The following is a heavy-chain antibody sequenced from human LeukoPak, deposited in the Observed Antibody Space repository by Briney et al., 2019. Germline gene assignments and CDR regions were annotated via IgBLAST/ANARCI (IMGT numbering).Heavy chain of an antibody. CDR2: IYTSGST. Sequence: SETLSLTYTVSGGSISSYYWSWIRQPAGKGLEWIGRIYTSGSTNYNPSLKSRVTMSVDTSKNQFSLKLSSVTAADTAVYYCASDSSAYYFTYFDYWGQGTLVTVSS. V-gene: IGHV4-4*07. CDR3: ASDSSAYYFTYFDY. J-gene: IGHJ4*02. CDR1: GGSISSYY. D-gene: IGHD3-22*01.